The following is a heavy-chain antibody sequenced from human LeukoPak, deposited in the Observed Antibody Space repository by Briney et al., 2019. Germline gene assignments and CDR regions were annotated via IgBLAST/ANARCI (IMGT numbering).Heavy chain of an antibody. V-gene: IGHV3-23*01. CDR3: AKEIYCSGGSCYSDAFDI. CDR2: ISGSGDST. D-gene: IGHD2-15*01. CDR1: GFTFSSYA. Sequence: GGSLRLSCAASGFTFSSYAMSWVRQAPGKGLEWVSAISGSGDSTYYADSVKGRFTISRDNSKNTLYLQMNSLRAEDTAVYYCAKEIYCSGGSCYSDAFDIWGQGTMVTVSS. J-gene: IGHJ3*02.